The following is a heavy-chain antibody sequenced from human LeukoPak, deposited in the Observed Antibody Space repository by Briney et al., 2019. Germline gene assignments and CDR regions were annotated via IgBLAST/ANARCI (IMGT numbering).Heavy chain of an antibody. CDR1: GDSVSSNSAA. V-gene: IGHV6-1*01. J-gene: IGHJ4*02. CDR3: ARAKGRSPLFDY. Sequence: SLTLSLTCAISGDSVSSNSAAWNWIRQSPSRGLEWLGRTYYRSKWYNDYAVSVKGRIAINPDTSKNQFSLQLNSVTPEDTAVYYCARAKGRSPLFDYWGQGTLVTVS. D-gene: IGHD6-13*01. CDR2: TYYRSKWYN.